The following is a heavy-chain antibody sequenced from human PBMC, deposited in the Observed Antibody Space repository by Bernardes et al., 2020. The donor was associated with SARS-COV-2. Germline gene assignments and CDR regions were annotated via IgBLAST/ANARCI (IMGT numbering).Heavy chain of an antibody. D-gene: IGHD2-8*02. Sequence: GGSLRLSCAASGFTFSKYGMNWVRQAPGKGLEWVAVISNDESNKYYADSVKGRFTISRDNSKNTLHLQMNSLRAEDTAVYYCARDSGYWTGFLDYWGQGTLVTVSS. J-gene: IGHJ4*02. CDR3: ARDSGYWTGFLDY. CDR1: GFTFSKYG. CDR2: ISNDESNK. V-gene: IGHV3-30*03.